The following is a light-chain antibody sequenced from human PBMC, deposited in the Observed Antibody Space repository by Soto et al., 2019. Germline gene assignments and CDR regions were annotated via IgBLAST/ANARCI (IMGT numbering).Light chain of an antibody. V-gene: IGKV3-20*01. J-gene: IGKJ4*01. CDR3: QQYGDSLLT. CDR2: GAS. Sequence: EIVLTHSPGTLSLSPLYEATLSCNSSQAVTSKFLAWYQQKPGQPPRLLILGASTRATGIADRFSGSGSGTDFTLTISRLEPEDFAVYYCQQYGDSLLTFGGGTKVDIK. CDR1: QAVTSKF.